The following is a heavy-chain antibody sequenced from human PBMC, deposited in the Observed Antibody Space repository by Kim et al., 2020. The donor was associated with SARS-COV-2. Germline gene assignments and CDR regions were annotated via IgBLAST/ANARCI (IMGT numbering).Heavy chain of an antibody. CDR3: AKDVTPIVVYDAFDI. Sequence: GGSLRLSCAASGFTFSSYGMHWVRQAPGKGLEWVAVISYDGSNKYYADSVKGRFTISRDNSKNTLYLQMNSLRAEDTAVYYCAKDVTPIVVYDAFDIWGQGTMVTVSS. CDR2: ISYDGSNK. CDR1: GFTFSSYG. D-gene: IGHD3-22*01. V-gene: IGHV3-30*18. J-gene: IGHJ3*02.